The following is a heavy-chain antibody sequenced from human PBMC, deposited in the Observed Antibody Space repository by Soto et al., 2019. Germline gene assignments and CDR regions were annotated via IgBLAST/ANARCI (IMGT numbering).Heavy chain of an antibody. J-gene: IGHJ6*02. D-gene: IGHD3-3*01. CDR2: INPNSGGT. Sequence: ASVKVSCKASGYTFTGYYMHWVRQAPGQGLEWMGWINPNSGGTNYAQKFQGWVTMTRDTSISTAYMELSRLRSDDTAVYYCARDFGFSSTSRLSKYYYYGMDVWGQGTTVTVSS. CDR1: GYTFTGYY. CDR3: ARDFGFSSTSRLSKYYYYGMDV. V-gene: IGHV1-2*04.